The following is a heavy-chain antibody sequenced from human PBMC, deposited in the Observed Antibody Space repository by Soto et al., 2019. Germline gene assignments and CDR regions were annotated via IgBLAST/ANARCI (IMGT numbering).Heavy chain of an antibody. V-gene: IGHV3-7*03. CDR1: GFTFSSYW. Sequence: GGSLRLSCAASGFTFSSYWMSWVRQAPGKGLEWVANIKQDGSEKYYVDSVKGRFTISRDNAKNSLYLQMNSLRAEDTAVYYCARVPGVATAATSYRLDPWGQGTLVTVYS. D-gene: IGHD2-2*01. CDR2: IKQDGSEK. J-gene: IGHJ5*02. CDR3: ARVPGVATAATSYRLDP.